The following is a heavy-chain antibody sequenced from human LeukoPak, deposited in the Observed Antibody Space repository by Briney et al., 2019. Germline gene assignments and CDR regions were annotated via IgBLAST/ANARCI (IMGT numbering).Heavy chain of an antibody. J-gene: IGHJ6*03. CDR2: TIPIFGTA. V-gene: IGHV1-69*05. D-gene: IGHD4/OR15-4a*01. CDR1: GGTFSSYA. CDR3: ARVKMVLHYYYYYMDV. Sequence: ASVKVSCKASGGTFSSYAISWVRQAPGQGLEWMGGTIPIFGTANYAQKFQGRVTITTDESTSTAYMELSSLRSEDTAVYYCARVKMVLHYYYYYMDVWGKGTTVTVSS.